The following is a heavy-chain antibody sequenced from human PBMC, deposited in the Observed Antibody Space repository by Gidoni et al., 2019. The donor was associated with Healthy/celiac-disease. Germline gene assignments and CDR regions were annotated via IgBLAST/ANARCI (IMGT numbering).Heavy chain of an antibody. CDR1: GFTFSSYG. CDR3: ARDGVYSSAVKFDY. D-gene: IGHD6-25*01. Sequence: QVKLVESGGVVVQPGRSLRLSCAASGFTFSSYGMHWVRQAPGKGLEWVAVIWYDGSNKYYADSVKGRFTISRDKSKNTLYLQMNSLRAEDTAVYYCARDGVYSSAVKFDYWGQGTLVTVSS. V-gene: IGHV3-33*01. CDR2: IWYDGSNK. J-gene: IGHJ4*02.